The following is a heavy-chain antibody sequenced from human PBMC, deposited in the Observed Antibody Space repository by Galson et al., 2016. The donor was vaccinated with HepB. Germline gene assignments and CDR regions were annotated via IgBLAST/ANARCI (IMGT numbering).Heavy chain of an antibody. V-gene: IGHV3-23*01. CDR3: TMISWSTSSGFGF. Sequence: SLRLSCAASGFTFNNYGMSRVRQAPGKGLGWVSAVSGSGDNTYYADSAKGRFTISRDNSRNTVYVQINSLRAEDTAIYYCTMISWSTSSGFGFWGQGTRGTVSS. J-gene: IGHJ4*02. CDR2: VSGSGDNT. D-gene: IGHD3-22*01. CDR1: GFTFNNYG.